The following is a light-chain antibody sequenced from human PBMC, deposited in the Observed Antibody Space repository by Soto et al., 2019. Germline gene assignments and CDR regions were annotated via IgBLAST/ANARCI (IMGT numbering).Light chain of an antibody. CDR3: QQRSNWPPVT. CDR1: RSVSSY. Sequence: EIVLTQSPATLSLSPGERATLSCRASRSVSSYLAWYQQKPGQAPRLLIYDASNRATGIPARFSGSGSGTDFTLTISSLEPEDFAIYYCQQRSNWPPVTFGGGTKVEIK. J-gene: IGKJ4*01. CDR2: DAS. V-gene: IGKV3-11*01.